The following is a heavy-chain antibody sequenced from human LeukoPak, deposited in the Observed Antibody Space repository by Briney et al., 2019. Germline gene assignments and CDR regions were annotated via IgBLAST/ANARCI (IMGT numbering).Heavy chain of an antibody. CDR1: GGSISRSSYY. Sequence: SETLSLTCTVSGGSISRSSYYWGWIRQPPGRGLECIGSIYYSGSTYYNPSLKSRVTISVDTSKNQFSLKLSSVTAADTAVYYCARESYYSGSYYFDYWGQGTLVTVSS. CDR2: IYYSGST. CDR3: ARESYYSGSYYFDY. J-gene: IGHJ4*02. D-gene: IGHD1-26*01. V-gene: IGHV4-39*02.